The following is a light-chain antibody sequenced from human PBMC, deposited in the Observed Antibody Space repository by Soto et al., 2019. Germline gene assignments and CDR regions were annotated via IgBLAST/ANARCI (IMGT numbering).Light chain of an antibody. CDR3: QQYNSYPWT. V-gene: IGKV1-5*01. CDR2: HAY. CDR1: QSISSW. J-gene: IGKJ1*01. Sequence: DIQMTQSPSTLSASVGDRVTLTCRASQSISSWLALYQQKPGKAPKLLIYHAYSLESGVPSRFSGSESGTEFTLTINSLQPDDFATYYCQQYNSYPWTFGQGTKVDI.